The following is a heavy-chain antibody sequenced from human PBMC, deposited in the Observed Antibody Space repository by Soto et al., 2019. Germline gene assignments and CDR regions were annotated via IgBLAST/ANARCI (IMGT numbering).Heavy chain of an antibody. J-gene: IGHJ5*02. Sequence: SETLSLTCTVSDGSISTHYWSWIRQPAGKGLEWIGRLHSSGSTDYNPSLKGRVTMSVDTSKNQFSLKLSSLTAADTAVYYCATGRGRIPTARGLIFQFTWFDPWGQGTQVTVSS. V-gene: IGHV4-4*07. CDR1: DGSISTHY. CDR2: LHSSGST. CDR3: ATGRGRIPTARGLIFQFTWFDP. D-gene: IGHD3-10*01.